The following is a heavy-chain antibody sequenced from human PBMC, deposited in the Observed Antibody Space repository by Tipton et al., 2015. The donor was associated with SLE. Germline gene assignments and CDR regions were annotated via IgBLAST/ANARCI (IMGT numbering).Heavy chain of an antibody. CDR3: ARRSVELAASFDY. CDR1: GGSFSVDY. CDR2: INHSGST. J-gene: IGHJ4*02. V-gene: IGHV4-34*01. D-gene: IGHD5-24*01. Sequence: TLSLTCAVYGGSFSVDYWSYIRQPPGKGLEWIGEINHSGSTNYNPSLESRVTVSIDRSKNHFSLSLRSVTAADTAVYYCARRSVELAASFDYWGQGSLVTVSS.